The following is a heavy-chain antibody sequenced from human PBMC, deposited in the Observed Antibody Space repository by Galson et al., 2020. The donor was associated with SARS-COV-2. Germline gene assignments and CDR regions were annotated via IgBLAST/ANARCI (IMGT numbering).Heavy chain of an antibody. CDR3: AKDLSRGDFTGLDY. Sequence: SLRLSCAASGFTFSSYAMHWVRQAPGKGLEWVAVISYDGSNKYYADSVKGRFTISRDNSKNTLYLQMNSLRAEDTAVYYCAKDLSRGDFTGLDYWGQGTLVTVSS. V-gene: IGHV3-30*04. D-gene: IGHD4-17*01. CDR2: ISYDGSNK. J-gene: IGHJ4*02. CDR1: GFTFSSYA.